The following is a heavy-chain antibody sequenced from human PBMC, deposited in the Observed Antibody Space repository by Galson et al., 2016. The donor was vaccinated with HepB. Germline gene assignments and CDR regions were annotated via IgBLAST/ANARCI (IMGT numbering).Heavy chain of an antibody. CDR2: ISGGSSHM. Sequence: SLRLSCADSAFTFSSYTMTWVRQAPGKGLEWLSSISGGSSHMFYADSVKGRFTISRDNTKNSLYLQMDSLRAEDTAIYYCARGSGYTSAWYPGGIRCWGQGTLVTVSS. V-gene: IGHV3-21*01. CDR3: ARGSGYTSAWYPGGIRC. CDR1: AFTFSSYT. J-gene: IGHJ4*02. D-gene: IGHD6-19*01.